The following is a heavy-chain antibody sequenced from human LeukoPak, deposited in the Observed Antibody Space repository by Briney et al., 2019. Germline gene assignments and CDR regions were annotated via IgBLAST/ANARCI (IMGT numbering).Heavy chain of an antibody. CDR3: ARGRGAYYYYMDV. Sequence: GGSLRLSCAASGFTVTSNYMSWVRQAPGKGLEWVSVIYSGGSTYYADSVKGRFTISRDNSKNTLYLQMNSLRAEDTAVYYCARGRGAYYYYMDVWGRGTTVTVSS. CDR1: GFTVTSNY. D-gene: IGHD3-16*01. J-gene: IGHJ6*03. V-gene: IGHV3-53*01. CDR2: IYSGGST.